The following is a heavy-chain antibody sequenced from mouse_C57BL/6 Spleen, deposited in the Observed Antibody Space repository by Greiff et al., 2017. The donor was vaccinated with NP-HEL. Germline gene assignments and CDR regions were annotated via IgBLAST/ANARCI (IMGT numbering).Heavy chain of an antibody. D-gene: IGHD3-2*02. CDR2: INPNNGGT. J-gene: IGHJ2*01. V-gene: IGHV1-26*01. CDR1: GYTFTDYY. Sequence: VQLQQSGPELVKPGASVKISCKASGYTFTDYYMNWVKQSHGKSLEWIGDINPNNGGTSYNQKFKGKATLTVDKSSSTAYMELRSLTSEDSAVYYCARSGGSGLDYWGQGTTLTVSS. CDR3: ARSGGSGLDY.